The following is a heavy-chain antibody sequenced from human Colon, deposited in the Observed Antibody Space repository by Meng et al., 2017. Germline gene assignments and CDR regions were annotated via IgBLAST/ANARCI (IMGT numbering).Heavy chain of an antibody. CDR2: IYYSGST. CDR1: GGSISSGGYY. J-gene: IGHJ4*02. CDR3: ARGPYYGSGGFDY. D-gene: IGHD3-10*01. Sequence: SETLSLTCTVSGGSISSGGYYWSWLRQHPGKGLEWIGYIYYSGSTYYNPSLKSLVTISVDTSKNQFSLKLSSVTAADTAVYYCARGPYYGSGGFDYWGQGTLVTVSS. V-gene: IGHV4-31*01.